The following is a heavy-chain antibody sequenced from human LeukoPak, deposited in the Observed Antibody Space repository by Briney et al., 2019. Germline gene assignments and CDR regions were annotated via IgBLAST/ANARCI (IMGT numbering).Heavy chain of an antibody. CDR2: ISSSGSTI. D-gene: IGHD6-19*01. V-gene: IGHV3-11*04. J-gene: IGHJ1*01. CDR1: GFTFSDYY. CDR3: ARGDSGGWSSYLQH. Sequence: KPGGSLRLSCAASGFTFSDYYKSWIRQAPGKGLEWVSYISSSGSTIYYADSVKGRFTISRDNAKNSLYLQMNSLRAEDTAVYYCARGDSGGWSSYLQHWGQGTLVTVSS.